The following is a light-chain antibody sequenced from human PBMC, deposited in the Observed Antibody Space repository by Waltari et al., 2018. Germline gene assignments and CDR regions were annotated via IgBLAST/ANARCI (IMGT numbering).Light chain of an antibody. CDR1: SGHSSNV. V-gene: IGLV4-69*01. CDR2: VNSDGSH. J-gene: IGLJ3*02. Sequence: QLVVTQSPSASASLGASVKLTCTLSSGHSSNVXXXXXKQPEKGPHYLKKVNSDGSHSRGDEFPDRFSCSSSGAGRYLTISSLQAEYEADYYCQTGGHGTWVFGGGTKLTVL. CDR3: QTGGHGTWV.